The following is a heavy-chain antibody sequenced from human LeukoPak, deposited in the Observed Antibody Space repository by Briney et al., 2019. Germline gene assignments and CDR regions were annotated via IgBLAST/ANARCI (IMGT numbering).Heavy chain of an antibody. CDR3: ARGLLEMATINQDAFDI. D-gene: IGHD5-24*01. V-gene: IGHV4-4*02. CDR1: GGSISSSNW. Sequence: SGTLSLTCAVSGGSISSSNWWSWVRQPPGKGLEWIGEIYHSGSTNYNPSLKSRVTISVDKSKNQFSLKLSSVTAADTAVYYCARGLLEMATINQDAFDIWGQGTMVTVSS. J-gene: IGHJ3*02. CDR2: IYHSGST.